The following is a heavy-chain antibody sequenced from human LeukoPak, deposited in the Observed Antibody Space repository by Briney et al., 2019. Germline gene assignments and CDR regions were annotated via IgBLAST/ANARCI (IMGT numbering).Heavy chain of an antibody. J-gene: IGHJ5*02. CDR2: IYYSGST. Sequence: PSETLSLTCTVSGGSISSGDYYWSWIRQPPGKGLEWIGYIYYSGSTYYNPSLKTRVTISVATSTNPFSLKLSSVTAADTAVYYCARDGVPAAIFDPWGQGTLVTVSS. CDR3: ARDGVPAAIFDP. CDR1: GGSISSGDYY. V-gene: IGHV4-30-4*08. D-gene: IGHD2-2*01.